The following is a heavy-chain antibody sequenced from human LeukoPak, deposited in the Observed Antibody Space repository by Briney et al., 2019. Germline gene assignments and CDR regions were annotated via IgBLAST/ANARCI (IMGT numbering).Heavy chain of an antibody. V-gene: IGHV4-30-4*01. CDR3: ARGDIVVVPAAPYFDY. CDR1: GGSISSGDYY. D-gene: IGHD2-2*01. CDR2: IYHSGST. J-gene: IGHJ4*02. Sequence: PSQTLSLTCTVSGGSISSGDYYWSWIRQPPGKGLEWIGYIYHSGSTYYNPSLKSRVTISVDTSKNQFSLKLSSVTAADTAVYYCARGDIVVVPAAPYFDYWGQGTLVTVSS.